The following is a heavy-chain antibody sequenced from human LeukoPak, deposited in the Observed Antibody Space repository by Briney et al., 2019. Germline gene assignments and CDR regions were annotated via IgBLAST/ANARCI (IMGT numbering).Heavy chain of an antibody. CDR3: ARDSAADYYYYGMDV. Sequence: SVKVSCKASGGTFSSYAISWVRQAPGQGLEWMGGIIPIFGTANYAQKFQGRVTLTADESTSTAYMELSSLRSEDTDVYYCARDSAADYYYYGMDVWGQGTTVTVSS. D-gene: IGHD2-2*01. CDR2: IIPIFGTA. CDR1: GGTFSSYA. V-gene: IGHV1-69*01. J-gene: IGHJ6*02.